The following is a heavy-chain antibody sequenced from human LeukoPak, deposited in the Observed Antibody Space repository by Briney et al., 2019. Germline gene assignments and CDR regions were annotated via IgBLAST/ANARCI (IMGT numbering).Heavy chain of an antibody. D-gene: IGHD6-19*01. CDR3: ARLGSSGSAQYFQD. Sequence: SETLSLTCTVSGDPISSYYWSWIRQPAGKGLEWIGRIYTSGTTNYNSSLKSRLTMSVDTSKNQFSPKLSSVTAADTAVYYCARLGSSGSAQYFQDWGQGTLVTVSS. CDR1: GDPISSYY. V-gene: IGHV4-4*07. J-gene: IGHJ1*01. CDR2: IYTSGTT.